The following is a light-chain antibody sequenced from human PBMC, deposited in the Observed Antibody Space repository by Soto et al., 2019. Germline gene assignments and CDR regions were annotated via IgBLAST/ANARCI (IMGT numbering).Light chain of an antibody. J-gene: IGKJ3*01. CDR2: DAS. CDR3: QQLNTYPRT. V-gene: IGKV1-5*01. Sequence: DIQMTQSPSTLSASVGDRVTITCRASQSISSWLAWYQQKPGKAPKVLIYDASSLESRVSSRFSGSGSGTEFTLTISRMQPEDFATYYCQQLNTYPRTFGPGTKVDIK. CDR1: QSISSW.